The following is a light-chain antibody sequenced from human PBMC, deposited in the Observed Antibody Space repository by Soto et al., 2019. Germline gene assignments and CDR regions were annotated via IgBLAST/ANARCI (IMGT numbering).Light chain of an antibody. CDR1: QSVLYSSNNKNY. V-gene: IGKV4-1*01. J-gene: IGKJ1*01. Sequence: DIVMTQSPDSLAVSLGERATINCKSSQSVLYSSNNKNYLAWYQQKPGQPPKLLIYWASTRESGVPDRFSGRGSGKDFPLTISSLQAEDVAFYYCQQYYRPWTFGQGTKVKIK. CDR3: QQYYRPWT. CDR2: WAS.